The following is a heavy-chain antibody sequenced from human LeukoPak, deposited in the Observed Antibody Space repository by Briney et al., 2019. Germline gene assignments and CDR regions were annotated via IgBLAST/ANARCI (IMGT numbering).Heavy chain of an antibody. CDR3: ARGARNCSGGSCYYY. Sequence: PGRSLRLSCAASGFTFSNYAMHWVRQAPGKGLAWVAIISYNGINKYYADSVKGRFTISQDNSKNTLYLHMNSLRAEDTAVYYCARGARNCSGGSCYYYWGQGTLVTVSS. CDR1: GFTFSNYA. J-gene: IGHJ4*02. V-gene: IGHV3-30*04. D-gene: IGHD2-15*01. CDR2: ISYNGINK.